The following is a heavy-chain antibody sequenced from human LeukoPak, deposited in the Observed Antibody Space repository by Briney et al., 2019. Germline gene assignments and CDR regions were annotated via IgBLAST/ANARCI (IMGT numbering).Heavy chain of an antibody. J-gene: IGHJ3*02. CDR1: GYSLPELS. CDR2: FDPEDGET. V-gene: IGHV1-24*01. Sequence: ASVKVSCKVSGYSLPELSMHWVRQAPGKGLEWMGGFDPEDGETIYAQKFQGRVTMTEDTSTDTAYMELSSLRSEDTAVYYCATERSGSYYNGDAAFDIWGQGTMVTVSS. CDR3: ATERSGSYYNGDAAFDI. D-gene: IGHD3-10*01.